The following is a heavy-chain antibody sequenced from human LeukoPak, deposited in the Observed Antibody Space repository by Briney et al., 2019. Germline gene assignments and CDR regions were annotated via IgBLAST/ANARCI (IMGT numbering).Heavy chain of an antibody. Sequence: GGSLRLSCAASGFTFNSYSMNWVRQAPGKGLEWVSYISSSGSSIYYADSVKGRFTISRDNAENSLNLQMNSLRAEDTAVYYCARGDNWDSYYYYYMDVWGKGTTVTVFS. CDR2: ISSSGSSI. J-gene: IGHJ6*03. D-gene: IGHD1-7*01. CDR3: ARGDNWDSYYYYYMDV. CDR1: GFTFNSYS. V-gene: IGHV3-48*04.